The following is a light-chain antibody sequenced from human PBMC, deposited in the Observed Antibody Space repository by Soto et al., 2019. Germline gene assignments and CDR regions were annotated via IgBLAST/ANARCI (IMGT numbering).Light chain of an antibody. CDR2: DAS. V-gene: IGKV1-33*01. CDR1: QDISNY. J-gene: IGKJ5*01. CDR3: QQANSFPLT. Sequence: DIQMTQSPSSLSASVGDRVTITCQASQDISNYLNWYQQKPGKAPKLLIYDASNLETGVPSRFSGSGSGTDFTFTISCLQSEDFATYYCQQANSFPLTFGQGTRLEIK.